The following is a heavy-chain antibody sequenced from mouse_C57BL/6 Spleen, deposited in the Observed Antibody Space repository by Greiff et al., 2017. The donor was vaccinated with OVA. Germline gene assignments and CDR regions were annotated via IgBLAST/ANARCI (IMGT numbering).Heavy chain of an antibody. J-gene: IGHJ1*03. CDR1: GFTFSSYA. V-gene: IGHV5-4*01. CDR2: ISDGGSYT. Sequence: VQLKESGGGLVKPGGSLKLSCAASGFTFSSYAMSWVRQTPEKRLEWVATISDGGSYTYYPDNVKGRFTISRDNAKNNLYLQMSHLKSEDTAMYYCARLSPDYWYFDVWGTGTTVTVSS. CDR3: ARLSPDYWYFDV.